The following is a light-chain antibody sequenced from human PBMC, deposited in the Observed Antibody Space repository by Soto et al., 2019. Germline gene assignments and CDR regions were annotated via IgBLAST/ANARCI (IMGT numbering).Light chain of an antibody. CDR2: DAS. CDR1: QSISSW. Sequence: DIQMTHSPSTLSASVGDRVTITCRASQSISSWLAWYQQKPGKAPKLLIYDASSLESGVPSRFSGSGSGKEFTLTISSLQPDDFATYYCQQYNSYSWTFGQGNKVEIX. J-gene: IGKJ1*01. CDR3: QQYNSYSWT. V-gene: IGKV1-5*01.